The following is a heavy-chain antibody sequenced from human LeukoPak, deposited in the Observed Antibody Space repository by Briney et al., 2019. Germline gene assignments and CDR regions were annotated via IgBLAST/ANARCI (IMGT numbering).Heavy chain of an antibody. V-gene: IGHV3-48*03. CDR2: ISSSGSTI. CDR1: GFTFSSYE. Sequence: PGGSLRLSCAASGFTFSSYEMNWVRQAPGKGLEWVSYISSSGSTIYYADSVKGRFTISRDNAKNSLYLQMNSLRAEDTAVYYCAGGVYQLLSPHWFDPWGQGTLVTVSS. J-gene: IGHJ5*02. D-gene: IGHD2-2*01. CDR3: AGGVYQLLSPHWFDP.